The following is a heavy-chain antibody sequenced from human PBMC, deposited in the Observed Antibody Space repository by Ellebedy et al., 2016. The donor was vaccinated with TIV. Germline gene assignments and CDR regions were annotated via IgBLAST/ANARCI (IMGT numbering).Heavy chain of an antibody. Sequence: PGGSLRLSCAASGFTFNSYAMSWVRQAPRKGLEWVSAISGSGGSTYYADSVKGRFTISRDNSKNTLYLQMNSLRAEDTAVYYCTRSPVIVHWGQGTPVIVSS. CDR3: TRSPVIVH. J-gene: IGHJ4*02. V-gene: IGHV3-23*01. CDR1: GFTFNSYA. D-gene: IGHD3-16*02. CDR2: ISGSGGST.